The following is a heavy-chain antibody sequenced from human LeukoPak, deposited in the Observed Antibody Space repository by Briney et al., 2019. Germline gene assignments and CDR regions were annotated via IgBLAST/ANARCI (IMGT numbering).Heavy chain of an antibody. CDR2: IYYSGST. V-gene: IGHV4-59*12. J-gene: IGHJ4*02. CDR1: GGSISSYY. CDR3: ASTYNYDTSGYSYFDY. D-gene: IGHD3-22*01. Sequence: SETLSLTCTVSGGSISSYYWSWIRQPPGKGLEWIGYIYYSGSTNYNPSLKSRVTISVDTSKNQFSVKLSSVTAADTAVYYCASTYNYDTSGYSYFDYWGQGTLVTVSS.